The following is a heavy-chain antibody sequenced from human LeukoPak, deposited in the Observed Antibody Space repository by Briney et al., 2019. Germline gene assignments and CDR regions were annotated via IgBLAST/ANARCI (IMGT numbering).Heavy chain of an antibody. D-gene: IGHD5-24*01. V-gene: IGHV1-8*02. CDR1: GYTFTSYD. CDR2: MNPNSANT. J-gene: IGHJ4*02. CDR3: ARDGNGPSDY. Sequence: GASVKVSCKASGYTFTSYDINWVRQATGQGLEWMGWMNPNSANTGYAQKFQGRVTLTTDTSTSTAYMELRSLRSDDTAVYYCARDGNGPSDYWGQGTLVTVSS.